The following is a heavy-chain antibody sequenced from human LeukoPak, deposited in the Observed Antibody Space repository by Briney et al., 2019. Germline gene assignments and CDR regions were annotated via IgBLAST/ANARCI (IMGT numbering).Heavy chain of an antibody. D-gene: IGHD3-3*01. V-gene: IGHV1-69*05. CDR3: ARDIPGRFFDAFDI. CDR2: IIPIFGTA. CDR1: GGTFSSYA. J-gene: IGHJ3*02. Sequence: SVKVSCKASGGTFSSYAISWVRQAPGQGLEWMGGIIPIFGTANYAQKFQGRVTITTDESTSTAYMELSSLRSEDTAVYYCARDIPGRFFDAFDIWGQGTMVTVSS.